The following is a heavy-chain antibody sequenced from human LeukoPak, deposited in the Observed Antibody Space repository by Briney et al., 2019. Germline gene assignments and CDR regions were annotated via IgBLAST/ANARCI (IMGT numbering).Heavy chain of an antibody. CDR1: GYTFSDYD. CDR2: MNPNSGNT. J-gene: IGHJ5*02. D-gene: IGHD3-10*01. V-gene: IGHV1-8*01. CDR3: TRGMIRGVQGP. Sequence: ASVKVSCKTSGYTFSDYDTNRVRQATGQGLEWMGWMNPNSGNTGYAQKFQGRVTMTRDTSMRTAYMELSSLRSEDTAVYYCTRGMIRGVQGPWGQGTLVTVSS.